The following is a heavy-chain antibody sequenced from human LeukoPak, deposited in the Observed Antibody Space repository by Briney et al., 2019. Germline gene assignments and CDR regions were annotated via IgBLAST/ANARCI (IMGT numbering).Heavy chain of an antibody. J-gene: IGHJ4*02. CDR3: ARDLTDILTGSYYFDY. CDR2: INPNTGGT. Sequence: GASVKVSCKASGYTFTGYYMHWVRQAPGQGLEWMGWINPNTGGTNYAQNFQGRVTMTRDTSISTAYMDLSRLRSDDTAVYYCARDLTDILTGSYYFDYWGQGTLVTVSS. CDR1: GYTFTGYY. V-gene: IGHV1-2*02. D-gene: IGHD3-9*01.